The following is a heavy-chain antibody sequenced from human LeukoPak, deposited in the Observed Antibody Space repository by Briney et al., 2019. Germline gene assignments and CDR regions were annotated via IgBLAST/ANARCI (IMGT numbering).Heavy chain of an antibody. CDR3: ARGYSSSYRIDY. CDR2: INTDGSSP. CDR1: GFTFHSYW. J-gene: IGHJ4*02. V-gene: IGHV3-74*01. Sequence: GSLRLLCCASGFTFHSYWMHRVRQGPGKGLVGVSRINTDGSSPTYADSVKGRFTISRDNVKNTLYLQMNSLSAEDTAVYYCARGYSSSYRIDYWGQGTLVTVSS. D-gene: IGHD6-6*01.